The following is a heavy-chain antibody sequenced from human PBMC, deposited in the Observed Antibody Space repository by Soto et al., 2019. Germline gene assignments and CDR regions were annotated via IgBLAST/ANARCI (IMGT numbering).Heavy chain of an antibody. CDR1: GFTFSSYS. CDR3: ARDLHDYVSFRFDP. V-gene: IGHV3-21*01. CDR2: ISSSSSHI. Sequence: EVQLVESGGALVKPGGSLRLSCAASGFTFSSYSMNWVRQAPGKGLEWVSSISSSSSHIYYADSVKGRFTISRDNAKNSLYLQMNSLRAEDTAVYYCARDLHDYVSFRFDPWGQGTLVTVSS. D-gene: IGHD3-16*01. J-gene: IGHJ5*02.